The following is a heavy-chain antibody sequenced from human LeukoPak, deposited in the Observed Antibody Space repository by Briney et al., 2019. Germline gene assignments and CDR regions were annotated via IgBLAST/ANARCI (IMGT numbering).Heavy chain of an antibody. D-gene: IGHD3-10*01. CDR3: ARGGGSGSYYAIDY. V-gene: IGHV4-59*01. Sequence: SETLSLTCTVSGGSISSYYWSWIRQPPGKGLEWIGYISYSGSTNYNPSLKSRVTISVDTSKNQFSLQLSSVTAADTAVYCCARGGGSGSYYAIDYWGQGTLVTVSS. J-gene: IGHJ4*02. CDR2: ISYSGST. CDR1: GGSISSYY.